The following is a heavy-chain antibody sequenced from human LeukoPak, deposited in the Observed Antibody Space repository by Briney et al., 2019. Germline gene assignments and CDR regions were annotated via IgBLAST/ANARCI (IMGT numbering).Heavy chain of an antibody. D-gene: IGHD6-19*01. CDR2: IKQDGSET. V-gene: IGHV3-7*01. CDR3: ARQRGSGCLDY. Sequence: PGGSLRLSCAASRFTLSKYWMSCVRQSPGKGLEWVANIKQDGSETYYVDSVKGRFTISRDNAKNSLSLQMNSLRAEDTAVYYCARQRGSGCLDYWGQGTLVTVSS. J-gene: IGHJ4*02. CDR1: RFTLSKYW.